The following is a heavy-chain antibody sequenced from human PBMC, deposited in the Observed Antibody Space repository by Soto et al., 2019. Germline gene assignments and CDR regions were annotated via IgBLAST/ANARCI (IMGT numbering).Heavy chain of an antibody. J-gene: IGHJ4*02. Sequence: SVKVSCKASGGTFSSYAISWVRQAPGQGLEWMGGTIPIFGTANYAQKFQGRITITADESTSTAYMELSSLRSEDTAVYYCARDQSNYDILTGYYPRFRFDYWGQGTLVTVSS. CDR1: GGTFSSYA. D-gene: IGHD3-9*01. CDR3: ARDQSNYDILTGYYPRFRFDY. CDR2: TIPIFGTA. V-gene: IGHV1-69*13.